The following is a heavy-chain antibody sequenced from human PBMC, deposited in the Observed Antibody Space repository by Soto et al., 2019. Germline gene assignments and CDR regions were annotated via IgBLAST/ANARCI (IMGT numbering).Heavy chain of an antibody. V-gene: IGHV3-30*18. J-gene: IGHJ5*02. CDR2: ISYDGSNK. CDR3: AKGDYDILTGTNWFDP. Sequence: PGGSLRLSCAASGFTFSSYGMHWVRQAPGKGLEWVAVISYDGSNKYYADSVKGRFTISRDNSKNTLYLQMNSLRAEDTAVYYCAKGDYDILTGTNWFDPWGQGTLVTVSS. D-gene: IGHD3-9*01. CDR1: GFTFSSYG.